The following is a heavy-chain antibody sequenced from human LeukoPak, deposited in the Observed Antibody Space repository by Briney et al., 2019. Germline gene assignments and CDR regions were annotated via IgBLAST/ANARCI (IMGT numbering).Heavy chain of an antibody. CDR1: GGSISSYY. V-gene: IGHV4-4*07. D-gene: IGHD6-19*01. Sequence: SETLSLTCTVPGGSISSYYWSWIRQPAGKGLEWIGRIYTSGSTNYNPSLKSRVTMSVDTSKNQFSLKLSSVTAADTAVYYCASMTLSGWPYYYYGMDVWGQGTTVTVSS. J-gene: IGHJ6*02. CDR2: IYTSGST. CDR3: ASMTLSGWPYYYYGMDV.